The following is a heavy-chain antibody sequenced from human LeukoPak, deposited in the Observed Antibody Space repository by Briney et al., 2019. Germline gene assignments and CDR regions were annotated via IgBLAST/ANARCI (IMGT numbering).Heavy chain of an antibody. V-gene: IGHV1-69*13. CDR2: IIPIFGTA. D-gene: IGHD4-17*01. CDR1: GYTFTSYA. CDR3: ARTTVTPSRFDP. Sequence: SVKVSCKASGYTFTSYAMDWVRQAPGQGLEWMGGIIPIFGTANYAQKFQGRVTVTADESTSTAYMELSSLRSEDTAVYYCARTTVTPSRFDPWGQGTLVTVSS. J-gene: IGHJ5*02.